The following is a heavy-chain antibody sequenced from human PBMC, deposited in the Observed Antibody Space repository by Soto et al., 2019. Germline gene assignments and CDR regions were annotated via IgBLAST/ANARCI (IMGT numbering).Heavy chain of an antibody. D-gene: IGHD6-13*01. CDR2: ISGSGGST. J-gene: IGHJ2*01. Sequence: EVQLLESGGGLVQPGGSLRLSCAASGFTFSSYAMSWVRQAPGKGLEWVSAISGSGGSTYYADSVKGRFTISRDNSKDTLWLQGNSLGAEDTAVYYCAKAAPVYSSSWFRWGYSHLWCRGTPVTVS. CDR1: GFTFSSYA. CDR3: AKAAPVYSSSWFRWGYSHL. V-gene: IGHV3-23*01.